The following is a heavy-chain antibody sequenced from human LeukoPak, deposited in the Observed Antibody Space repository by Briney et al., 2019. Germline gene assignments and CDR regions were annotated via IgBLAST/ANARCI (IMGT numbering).Heavy chain of an antibody. V-gene: IGHV1-69*01. CDR1: GGTFSTYP. CDR2: IIPIFGKP. D-gene: IGHD3-22*01. CDR3: ARPEGFGGYVPLDY. J-gene: IGHJ4*02. Sequence: ASVKVSCKTSGGTFSTYPITWVRQAPGQGLEWMGGIIPIFGKPNYAQKFQGRLTITADESTTSAYMNLSSLTFEDTAVYYCARPEGFGGYVPLDYWGQGTMVTVSS.